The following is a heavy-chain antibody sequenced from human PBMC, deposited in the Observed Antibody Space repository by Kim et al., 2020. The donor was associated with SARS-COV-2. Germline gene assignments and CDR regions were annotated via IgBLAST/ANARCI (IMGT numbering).Heavy chain of an antibody. CDR2: IYSGGST. D-gene: IGHD6-13*01. CDR3: ARDQGYSSRVGGMDV. J-gene: IGHJ6*02. Sequence: GGSLRLSCAASGFTVSSNYMSWVRQAPGKGLEWVSVIYSGGSTYYADSVKGRFTISRDNSKNTLYLQMNSLRAEDTAVYYCARDQGYSSRVGGMDVWGQGTTVTVSS. V-gene: IGHV3-66*02. CDR1: GFTVSSNY.